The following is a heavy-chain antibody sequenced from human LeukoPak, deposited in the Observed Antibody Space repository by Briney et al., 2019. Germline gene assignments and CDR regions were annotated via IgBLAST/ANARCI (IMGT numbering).Heavy chain of an antibody. CDR1: GYSFTSYW. Sequence: GESLKISCQGSGYSFTSYWIGWVRQMPGKGLEWMGIIYPGDSDTRYSPSFQGQVTISADKSINTAYLQWSSLRASDTAIYYCARLGSGSINWFDPWGQGTLVTVSS. CDR3: ARLGSGSINWFDP. V-gene: IGHV5-51*01. CDR2: IYPGDSDT. D-gene: IGHD3-10*01. J-gene: IGHJ5*02.